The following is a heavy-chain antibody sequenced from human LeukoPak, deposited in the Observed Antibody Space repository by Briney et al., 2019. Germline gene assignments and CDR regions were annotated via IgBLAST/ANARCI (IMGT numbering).Heavy chain of an antibody. CDR1: GFTFSSYE. Sequence: GSLRLSCAASGFTFSSYEMNWVRQPPGKGLEWIGSIYYSGSTYYNPSLKSRVTISVDTSKNQFSLKLSSVTAADTAVYYCALVRYCTNGVCYNGIYYYYMDVWGKGTTVTVSS. CDR2: IYYSGST. V-gene: IGHV4-39*07. D-gene: IGHD2-8*01. J-gene: IGHJ6*03. CDR3: ALVRYCTNGVCYNGIYYYYMDV.